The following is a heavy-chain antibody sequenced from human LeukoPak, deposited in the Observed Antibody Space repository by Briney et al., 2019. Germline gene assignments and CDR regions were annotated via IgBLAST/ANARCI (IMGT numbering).Heavy chain of an antibody. CDR1: GFTFSDHY. J-gene: IGHJ4*02. CDR2: TRNKANSYTT. Sequence: GRSLRLSCAASGFTFSDHYMDWVRQAPGKGLEWVGRTRNKANSYTTEYAASVKGRFTISRDDPKNSLYLQMNSLKTEDTAVYYCARGGYYDSSGYPVDYWGQGTLVTVSS. D-gene: IGHD3-22*01. V-gene: IGHV3-72*01. CDR3: ARGGYYDSSGYPVDY.